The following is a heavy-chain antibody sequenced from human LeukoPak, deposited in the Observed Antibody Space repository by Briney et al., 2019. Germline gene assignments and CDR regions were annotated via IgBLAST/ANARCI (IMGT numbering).Heavy chain of an antibody. CDR1: GGSFSGYY. D-gene: IGHD5-18*01. V-gene: IGHV4-34*01. Sequence: KASETLSLTCAVYGGSFSGYYWSWIRQPPGKGLEWIGEINHSGSTNYNPSLKSRVTISVDTSKNQFSLKLSSVTAADTAVYYCARFALYSYGYRYWGQGTLVTVSS. J-gene: IGHJ4*02. CDR3: ARFALYSYGYRY. CDR2: INHSGST.